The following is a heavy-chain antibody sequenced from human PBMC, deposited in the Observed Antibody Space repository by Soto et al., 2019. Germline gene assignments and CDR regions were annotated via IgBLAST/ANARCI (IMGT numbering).Heavy chain of an antibody. V-gene: IGHV3-33*01. D-gene: IGHD6-19*01. Sequence: QVHLVESGGGLVQPGRSLRLSCAASGFSLSSCAMHWVRQAPGKGLEWVAMIWNDGTTTYYGDSVKGRFTFSRDTSGNTLYLQMNSLTVEDTAVYYCARDPPQSGWAFDLWGQGTVVTVSS. J-gene: IGHJ3*01. CDR2: IWNDGTTT. CDR3: ARDPPQSGWAFDL. CDR1: GFSLSSCA.